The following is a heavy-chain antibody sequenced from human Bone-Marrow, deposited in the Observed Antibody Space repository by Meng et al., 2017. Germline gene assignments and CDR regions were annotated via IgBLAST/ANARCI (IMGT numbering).Heavy chain of an antibody. D-gene: IGHD4-11*01. Sequence: GESLKISCAASGFTFSRYWMSWLRQAPGKGLEWVATIKEDGSAKNYVDSVKVRFTISRDNAKNSLYLQMNRLRAEDTAVYYCATSPHPIYSNVYGMDVWGQGTTVTVSS. J-gene: IGHJ6*02. CDR2: IKEDGSAK. CDR1: GFTFSRYW. CDR3: ATSPHPIYSNVYGMDV. V-gene: IGHV3-7*01.